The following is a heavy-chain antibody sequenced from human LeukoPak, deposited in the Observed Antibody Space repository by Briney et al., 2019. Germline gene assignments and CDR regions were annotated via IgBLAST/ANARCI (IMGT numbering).Heavy chain of an antibody. Sequence: GGSLRLSCAASGFTFSNAWMNWVRQAPGKGLVWVSRINSDGSGRIYADSVKGRFTISRDNAKNSLYLQMNSLRAEDTAVYYCATLETGGTFDYWGQGTLVTVSS. V-gene: IGHV3-74*01. J-gene: IGHJ4*02. D-gene: IGHD1-14*01. CDR2: INSDGSGR. CDR3: ATLETGGTFDY. CDR1: GFTFSNAW.